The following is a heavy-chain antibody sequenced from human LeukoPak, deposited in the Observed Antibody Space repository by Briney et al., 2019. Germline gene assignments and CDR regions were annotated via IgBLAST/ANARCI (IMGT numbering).Heavy chain of an antibody. J-gene: IGHJ4*02. CDR3: TRDRGWQQFDY. CDR2: IKQDGSEK. V-gene: IGHV3-7*01. D-gene: IGHD5-24*01. Sequence: GGSLRLSCAASGFTFSSYWMSWVRQAPGKGLEWVANIKQDGSEKYYVESVRGRFTISRDNAKNSLYLQMSSLRDDDTAVYYCTRDRGWQQFDYWGQGTLVTVSS. CDR1: GFTFSSYW.